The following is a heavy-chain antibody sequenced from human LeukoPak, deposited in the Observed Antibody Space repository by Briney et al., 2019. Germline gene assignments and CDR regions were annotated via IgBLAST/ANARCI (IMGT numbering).Heavy chain of an antibody. CDR1: GFTFSSYA. D-gene: IGHD2-15*01. Sequence: PGGSLRLSCAASGFTFSSYAMHWVRQAPGKGLEYVSAISSNGGSTYYANSVKGRFTISRDNSKNTLYLQMGGLRAEDMAVYYCAGGGRIGILSYWGQGTLVTVSS. CDR2: ISSNGGST. J-gene: IGHJ4*02. CDR3: AGGGRIGILSY. V-gene: IGHV3-64*01.